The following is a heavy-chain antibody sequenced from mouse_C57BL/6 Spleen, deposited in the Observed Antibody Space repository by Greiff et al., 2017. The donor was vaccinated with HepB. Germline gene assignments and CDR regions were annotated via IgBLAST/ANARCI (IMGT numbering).Heavy chain of an antibody. D-gene: IGHD2-3*01. Sequence: EVQVVESGGGSVKPGGSLKLSCAASGFTFSSYAMSWVRQTPEKRLEWVATISDGGSYTYYPDNVKGRFTISRDNAKNNLYLQMSHLKSEDTAMYYCARDYDGSLGFAYWGQGTLGTVSA. J-gene: IGHJ3*01. V-gene: IGHV5-4*01. CDR3: ARDYDGSLGFAY. CDR1: GFTFSSYA. CDR2: ISDGGSYT.